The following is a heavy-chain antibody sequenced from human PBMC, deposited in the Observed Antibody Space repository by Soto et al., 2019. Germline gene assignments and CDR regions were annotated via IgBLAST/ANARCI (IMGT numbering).Heavy chain of an antibody. V-gene: IGHV3-23*01. CDR1: GFTFSSHA. CDR2: VTGSGSGT. J-gene: IGHJ4*02. D-gene: IGHD2-8*01. CDR3: AKDRTLYIFDY. Sequence: PGGSLRLSCAASGFTFSSHAMSWVRQAPGKGLEWVSGVTGSGSGTYYADSVKGRFTISRDNSKNTLYLQMNSLRAEDTAVYYCAKDRTLYIFDYWGQGTLVTVSS.